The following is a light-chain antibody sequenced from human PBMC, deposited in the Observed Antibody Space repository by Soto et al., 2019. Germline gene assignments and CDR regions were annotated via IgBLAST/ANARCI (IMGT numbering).Light chain of an antibody. Sequence: QSALTQPASVSGSPGQSITISCTGTSSDVGAYNYVSWYQQHPGKAPKLMISEVNNRPSGVSNRFSGSKSGNTASLTISGLQAEDEADYYCSSYTSSTTLFGGGTKVTVL. CDR2: EVN. CDR3: SSYTSSTTL. J-gene: IGLJ2*01. CDR1: SSDVGAYNY. V-gene: IGLV2-14*01.